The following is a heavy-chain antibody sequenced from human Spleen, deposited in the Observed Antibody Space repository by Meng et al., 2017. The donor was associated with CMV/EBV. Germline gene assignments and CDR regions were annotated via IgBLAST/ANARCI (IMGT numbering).Heavy chain of an antibody. D-gene: IGHD2-2*01. CDR1: GFTFSSYW. CDR3: ARDVVPAATDAFDI. J-gene: IGHJ3*02. V-gene: IGHV3-7*01. Sequence: GGSLKISCAASGFTFSSYWMSWVRQAPGKGLEWVANIKQDGSEKYYVDSVKGRFTISRDNAKNSLYLQMNSLRAEDTAVYYCARDVVPAATDAFDIWGQGTMVTVSS. CDR2: IKQDGSEK.